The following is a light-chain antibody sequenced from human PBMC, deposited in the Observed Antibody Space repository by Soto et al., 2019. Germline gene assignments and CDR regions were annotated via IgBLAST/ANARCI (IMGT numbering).Light chain of an antibody. J-gene: IGKJ1*01. Sequence: DIQMTQSPSSVSASVGDRVTITCRASQGISSWLAWYQHKPGKAPKLLIYAASSLQSGVPSRVSGSGSGTEFTLTVSSLQPEDFATYYCQQANTFPWTFGQGTMVEIK. CDR3: QQANTFPWT. V-gene: IGKV1-12*01. CDR2: AAS. CDR1: QGISSW.